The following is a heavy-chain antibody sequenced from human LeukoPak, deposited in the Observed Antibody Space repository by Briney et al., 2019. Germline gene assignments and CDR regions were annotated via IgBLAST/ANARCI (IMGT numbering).Heavy chain of an antibody. V-gene: IGHV4-59*04. CDR1: GGSISSYY. CDR3: VGMDYQLLHLDY. D-gene: IGHD2-2*01. J-gene: IGHJ4*02. Sequence: SETLSLTCTVSGGSISSYYWSWIRQPPGKGLEWIGYVYYSGSTYYNPSLKSRVTISVDTSKNQFSLKLSSVTAADTAVYYCVGMDYQLLHLDYWGQGTLVTVSS. CDR2: VYYSGST.